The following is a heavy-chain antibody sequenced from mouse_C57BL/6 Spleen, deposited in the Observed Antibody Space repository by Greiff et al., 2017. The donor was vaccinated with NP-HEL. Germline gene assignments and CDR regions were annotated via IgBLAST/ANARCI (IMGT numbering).Heavy chain of an antibody. CDR3: ARHGEKSITTVPDYFDY. CDR1: GYTFTEYT. Sequence: QVQLQQSGAELVKPGASVKLSCKASGYTFTEYTIHWVKQRSGQGLEWIGWFYPGSGSIKYNEKFKDKATLTADKSSSTVYMELSRLTSEDSAVYFCARHGEKSITTVPDYFDYWGQGTTLTVSS. J-gene: IGHJ2*01. CDR2: FYPGSGSI. D-gene: IGHD1-1*01. V-gene: IGHV1-62-2*01.